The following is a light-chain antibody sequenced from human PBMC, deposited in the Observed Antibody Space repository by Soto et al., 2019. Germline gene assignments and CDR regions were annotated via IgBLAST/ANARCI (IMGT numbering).Light chain of an antibody. J-gene: IGKJ4*01. CDR2: DTS. Sequence: EVVMTQSPATLSVSPGERATLSCRASRGIGSTLAWYQQKPGQTPRLLIYDTSTRATGVPARFIGSASGTEFTRTITSLQSEDFAVYYCQHYVNWPLTFGGGTRVENK. CDR3: QHYVNWPLT. V-gene: IGKV3-15*01. CDR1: RGIGST.